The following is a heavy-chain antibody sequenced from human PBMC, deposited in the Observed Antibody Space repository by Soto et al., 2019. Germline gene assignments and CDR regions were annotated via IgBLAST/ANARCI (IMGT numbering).Heavy chain of an antibody. V-gene: IGHV4-59*01. J-gene: IGHJ6*03. CDR2: IYYSGST. Sequence: SETLSLTCTVSGGSISSYYWSWIRQPPGKGLEWIGYIYYSGSTNYNPSLKSRVTISVDTSKNQFSLKLSSVTATDTAVYYCARDYYYYMDVWGKGTTVTVSS. CDR3: ARDYYYYMDV. CDR1: GGSISSYY.